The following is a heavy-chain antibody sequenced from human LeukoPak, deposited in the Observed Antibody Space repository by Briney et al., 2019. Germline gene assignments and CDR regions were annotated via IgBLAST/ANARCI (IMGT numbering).Heavy chain of an antibody. Sequence: SETLSLTCAVYGGSFSGYYWSWIRQPPGKGLEWIGEINHRGSTNYNPSLKSRVTISVDTSKNQFSLKLSSVTAADTAVYYCARDQPRYCSGGSCYSKQDYWGQGTLVTVSS. V-gene: IGHV4-34*01. CDR3: ARDQPRYCSGGSCYSKQDY. J-gene: IGHJ4*02. CDR1: GGSFSGYY. CDR2: INHRGST. D-gene: IGHD2-15*01.